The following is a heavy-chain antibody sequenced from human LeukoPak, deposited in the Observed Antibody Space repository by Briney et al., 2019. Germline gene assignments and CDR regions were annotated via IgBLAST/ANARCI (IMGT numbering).Heavy chain of an antibody. CDR2: IYPGDSET. Sequence: GESLKISCKGSGYIFTSYWIGWVRQMPGKGLEWMGIIYPGDSETKYSPSFQGQVTISADKSINTAYLHWSSLKASDTAIYYCARQNFDILTGHHVYYLDSWGQGTLVTVSA. D-gene: IGHD3-9*01. CDR1: GYIFTSYW. CDR3: ARQNFDILTGHHVYYLDS. V-gene: IGHV5-51*01. J-gene: IGHJ4*02.